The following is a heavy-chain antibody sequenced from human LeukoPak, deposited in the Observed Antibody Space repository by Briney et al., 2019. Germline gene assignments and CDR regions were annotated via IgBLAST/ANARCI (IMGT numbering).Heavy chain of an antibody. CDR1: GGSFSGYY. CDR2: INHSGST. V-gene: IGHV4-34*01. CDR3: ARGDSGYSSNWYDY. J-gene: IGHJ5*01. D-gene: IGHD6-13*01. Sequence: SETLSLTCAVYGGSFSGYYWSWIRQPPGKGLEWIGEINHSGSTNYNPSLKSRVTISVDTSKNQFSLKLSSVTAADTAVYYCARGDSGYSSNWYDYWGQGTLVTVSS.